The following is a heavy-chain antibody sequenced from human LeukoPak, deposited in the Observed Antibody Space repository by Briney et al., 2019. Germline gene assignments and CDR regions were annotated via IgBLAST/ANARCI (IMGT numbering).Heavy chain of an antibody. CDR3: ARRPLRVAATHQDTTVFDY. J-gene: IGHJ4*02. CDR1: GGTFSSYA. V-gene: IGHV1-69*05. CDR2: IIPIFGTA. D-gene: IGHD2-15*01. Sequence: GASVKVSCKASGGTFSSYAISWVRQAPGQGLEWMGGIIPIFGTANYAQKFQGRVTITTDESMCTAYMELSSLRSEDTAVYYCARRPLRVAATHQDTTVFDYWGQGTLVTVSS.